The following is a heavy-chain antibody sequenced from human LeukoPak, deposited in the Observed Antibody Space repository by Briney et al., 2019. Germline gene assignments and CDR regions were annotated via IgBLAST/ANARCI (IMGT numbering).Heavy chain of an antibody. CDR3: ARRFGSYYYYGMDV. Sequence: SETLSLTCTVSGGSISSSSYYWAWIRQPPGKGLEWVGSISYSGYTHYNPSLKSRLTISVDTSKNQFSLKLSSVTAADTAVYYCARRFGSYYYYGMDVWGQGTTVTVPS. CDR2: ISYSGYT. D-gene: IGHD3-10*01. CDR1: GGSISSSSYY. J-gene: IGHJ6*02. V-gene: IGHV4-39*01.